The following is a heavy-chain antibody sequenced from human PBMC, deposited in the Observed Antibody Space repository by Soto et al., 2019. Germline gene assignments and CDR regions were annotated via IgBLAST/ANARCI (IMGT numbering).Heavy chain of an antibody. V-gene: IGHV3-74*02. D-gene: IGHD1-7*01. CDR3: ARSLPGTYGAFDL. CDR2: ISGDGSST. Sequence: EVQLLESGGGLVQPGGSLRLSCAASGFTFSSDAMSWVRQAPGKGLEWVSRISGDGSSTTYADSVRGRFTISRDNAKNTVYLQMDSLRAEDTAVYYCARSLPGTYGAFDLWGQGTMVTVSS. CDR1: GFTFSSDA. J-gene: IGHJ3*01.